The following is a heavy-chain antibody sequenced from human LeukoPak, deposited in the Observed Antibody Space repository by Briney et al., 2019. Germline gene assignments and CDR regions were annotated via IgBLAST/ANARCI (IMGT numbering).Heavy chain of an antibody. CDR3: ARDLLRYFDWSYYFDY. J-gene: IGHJ4*02. CDR1: GFTFSSYA. D-gene: IGHD3-9*01. V-gene: IGHV3-30-3*01. CDR2: ISYDGSNK. Sequence: PGGSLRLSCAASGFTFSSYAMHWVRQAPGKGLEWVAVISYDGSNKYYADSVKGRFTISRDNSKNTLYLQMNSLRAEDTAVYYCARDLLRYFDWSYYFDYWGQGTLVTVSS.